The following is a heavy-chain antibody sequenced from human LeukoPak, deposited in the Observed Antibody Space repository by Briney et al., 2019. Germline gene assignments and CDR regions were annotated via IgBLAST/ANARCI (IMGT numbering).Heavy chain of an antibody. CDR3: ARIDLRYYYDSSGYLDY. V-gene: IGHV3-7*01. J-gene: IGHJ4*02. D-gene: IGHD3-22*01. CDR1: GFTFSSYW. Sequence: PGGSLRLSCAASGFTFSSYWMSWVRQAPGKGLEWVANIKQDGSEKYYVDSVKGRFTISRDNAKNSLYLQMNSLRAEDTAVYYCARIDLRYYYDSSGYLDYWGQGTLVTVSS. CDR2: IKQDGSEK.